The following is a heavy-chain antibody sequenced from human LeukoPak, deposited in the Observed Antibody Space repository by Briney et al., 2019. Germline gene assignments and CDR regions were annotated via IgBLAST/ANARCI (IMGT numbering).Heavy chain of an antibody. D-gene: IGHD6-19*01. V-gene: IGHV1-3*01. J-gene: IGHJ6*02. Sequence: GASVKVSCKASGYTFTTYAMHWVRQAPGQRLEWMGWINGDNGNTKYSQKFQGRVTITRDTSASTAYMELSSLRSEDTAVYYCARQWLDYYYYGMDVWGQGTTVTVSS. CDR3: ARQWLDYYYYGMDV. CDR1: GYTFTTYA. CDR2: INGDNGNT.